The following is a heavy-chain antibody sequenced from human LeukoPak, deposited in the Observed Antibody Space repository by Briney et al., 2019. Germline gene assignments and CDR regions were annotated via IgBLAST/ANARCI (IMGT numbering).Heavy chain of an antibody. D-gene: IGHD4-17*01. CDR2: IDDSGRT. V-gene: IGHV4-39*01. J-gene: IGHJ4*02. CDR1: GGSFSSSSYY. Sequence: SETLSLTCTVSGGSFSSSSYYWGWIGQPPGKGLEWITSIDDSGRTYYNPPLRSGATISVDTSKNQFTLKLSSVTAADTAVYYCPRRRDYGDYGGIDYGGQGTLVTV. CDR3: PRRRDYGDYGGIDY.